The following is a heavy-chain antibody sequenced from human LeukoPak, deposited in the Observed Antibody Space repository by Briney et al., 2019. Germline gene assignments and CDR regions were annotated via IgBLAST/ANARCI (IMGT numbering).Heavy chain of an antibody. J-gene: IGHJ4*02. Sequence: GGSLRLSCAASGFTFTTYAMSWVRQAPGKGLEWVSISSDSGGTTYYADSVKGRFTISRDNSKNTLYLQMNSPRVEDTAVYYCTNDFDYWGQGTLVTVSS. CDR1: GFTFTTYA. CDR3: TNDFDY. V-gene: IGHV3-23*01. CDR2: SSDSGGTT.